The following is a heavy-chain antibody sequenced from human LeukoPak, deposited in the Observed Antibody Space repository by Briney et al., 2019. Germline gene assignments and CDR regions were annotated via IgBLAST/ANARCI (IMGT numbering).Heavy chain of an antibody. D-gene: IGHD5-24*01. V-gene: IGHV5-51*01. CDR2: IYPGDSDV. J-gene: IGHJ3*02. CDR3: ARRVQMATADGFDI. Sequence: GESLKISCKSSGYIFTRYWIGWVRQMPGKGLERMGIIYPGDSDVRYSPSLQGQVTMSVDRSINSAFLQWSSLKASDTAIYYCARRVQMATADGFDIWGRGTVVTVSS. CDR1: GYIFTRYW.